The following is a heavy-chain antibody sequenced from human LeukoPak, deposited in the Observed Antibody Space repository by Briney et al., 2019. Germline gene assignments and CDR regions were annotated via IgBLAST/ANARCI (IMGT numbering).Heavy chain of an antibody. Sequence: SETLSLTCTVSGGSVSSNRYYWGWIRQPPGKGLEWIGSMYYSGGTYYNPSLKSRVTISADTYKNQFSLKLSSVTAADTAFYYCARDPDYYDDSGYTWGQGTLVTVSS. J-gene: IGHJ5*02. CDR3: ARDPDYYDDSGYT. D-gene: IGHD3-22*01. CDR2: MYYSGGT. CDR1: GGSVSSNRYY. V-gene: IGHV4-39*07.